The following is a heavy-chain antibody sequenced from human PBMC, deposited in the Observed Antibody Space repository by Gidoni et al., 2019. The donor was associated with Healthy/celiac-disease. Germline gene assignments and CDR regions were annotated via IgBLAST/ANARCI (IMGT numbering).Heavy chain of an antibody. CDR2: INPSGGST. Sequence: QVQLVQSGAEVKKPGASVKVSCKASGYTFTSYYMHWVRQAPGQGLEWMGIINPSGGSTSYAQKFQGRVTMTRDTSTSTVYMELSSLRSEDTAVYYCAGGYYYDSSGYPSFDYWGQGTLVTVSS. V-gene: IGHV1-46*03. CDR1: GYTFTSYY. D-gene: IGHD3-22*01. J-gene: IGHJ4*02. CDR3: AGGYYYDSSGYPSFDY.